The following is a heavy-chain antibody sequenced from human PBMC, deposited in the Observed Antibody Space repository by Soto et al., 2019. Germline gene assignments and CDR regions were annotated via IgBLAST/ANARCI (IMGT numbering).Heavy chain of an antibody. CDR1: GFTFSSYS. Sequence: LRLSCSASGFTFSSYSMHWVRQAPGKGLEWVAVIWYDGSNKYYADSVKGRFTISRDNSKNTLYLQMNSLRAEDTAVYYCARGLDYVWGSYRPPPPLLAYWGQGTLVTVSS. CDR3: ARGLDYVWGSYRPPPPLLAY. J-gene: IGHJ4*02. V-gene: IGHV3-33*01. CDR2: IWYDGSNK. D-gene: IGHD3-16*02.